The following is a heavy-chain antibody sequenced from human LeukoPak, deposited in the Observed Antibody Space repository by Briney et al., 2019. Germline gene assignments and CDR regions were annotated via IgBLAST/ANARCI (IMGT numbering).Heavy chain of an antibody. Sequence: PSETLSLTCTVSGGSISSSSYYWGWIRQPPGKGLEWIGSIYHSGSTYYNPSLKSRVSISVDMSKNQFSLRLTSVTAADPAVYYCTRDPPWAAVAGTDYWGQGTLVTVSS. CDR2: IYHSGST. CDR3: TRDPPWAAVAGTDY. CDR1: GGSISSSSYY. D-gene: IGHD6-19*01. V-gene: IGHV4-39*07. J-gene: IGHJ4*02.